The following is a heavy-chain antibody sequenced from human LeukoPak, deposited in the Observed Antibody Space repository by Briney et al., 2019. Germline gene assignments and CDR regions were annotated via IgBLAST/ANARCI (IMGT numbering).Heavy chain of an antibody. J-gene: IGHJ5*02. V-gene: IGHV4-38-2*01. CDR1: GYSIGSGYY. CDR3: ATCLGAIVVVPAAMLGGWFDP. Sequence: PSETPSLTCAVSGYSIGSGYYWGWIRQPPGKGLEWMGSIYHSGSTYYNPSLKSRVTISVDTSKNQFSLKLSSVTAADTAVYYCATCLGAIVVVPAAMLGGWFDPWGQGTLVTVSS. CDR2: IYHSGST. D-gene: IGHD2-2*01.